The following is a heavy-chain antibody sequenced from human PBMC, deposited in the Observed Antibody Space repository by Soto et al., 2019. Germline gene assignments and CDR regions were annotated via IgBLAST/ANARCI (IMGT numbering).Heavy chain of an antibody. Sequence: QVHLVQSGAEVKKPGASVKVSCKASGYTFTSYGISWVRQAPGQGLEWMGWISAYNGNTNYAQKIQGRGTMTTDTSTSTAYMELRSLTSDDTAVYYCARVYPYYDILTGFYPGALDIWGQGTMVTVSS. CDR3: ARVYPYYDILTGFYPGALDI. V-gene: IGHV1-18*01. CDR1: GYTFTSYG. J-gene: IGHJ3*02. D-gene: IGHD3-9*01. CDR2: ISAYNGNT.